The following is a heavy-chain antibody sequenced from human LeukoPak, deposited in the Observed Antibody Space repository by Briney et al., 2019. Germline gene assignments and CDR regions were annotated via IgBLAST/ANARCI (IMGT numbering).Heavy chain of an antibody. V-gene: IGHV3-23*01. Sequence: GGSLRLSCAASGFTFSSYAMSWVRQAPGKGLEWVSAISGSGGSTYYADSVKGRFTISRDNSKNTLYLQMNSLRAEDTAVYYCANQDYSSTSCLIDYWGQGTLVTVSS. CDR2: ISGSGGST. D-gene: IGHD2-2*01. CDR1: GFTFSSYA. CDR3: ANQDYSSTSCLIDY. J-gene: IGHJ4*02.